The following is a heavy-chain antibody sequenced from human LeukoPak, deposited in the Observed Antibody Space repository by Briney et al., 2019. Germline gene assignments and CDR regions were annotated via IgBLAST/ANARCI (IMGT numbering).Heavy chain of an antibody. Sequence: GGSLRLSCAASGFTFSTYAMSWVRQAPGKGLEWASGISDSGGKTDYVDSVKGRFTVSRDNSKNTVYLQMNSLRAEDTAVYYCAARAGGFRHFDYWGQGTLVTVSS. V-gene: IGHV3-23*01. D-gene: IGHD3-10*01. CDR2: ISDSGGKT. CDR3: AARAGGFRHFDY. J-gene: IGHJ4*02. CDR1: GFTFSTYA.